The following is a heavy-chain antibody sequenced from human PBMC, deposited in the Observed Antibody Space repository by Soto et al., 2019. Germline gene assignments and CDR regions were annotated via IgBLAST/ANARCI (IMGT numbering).Heavy chain of an antibody. CDR3: ARGRIAAAGRGSFDY. V-gene: IGHV1-69*06. CDR2: IIPIFGTT. D-gene: IGHD6-13*01. Sequence: QVQLVQSEAEVKMPGSSVKVSCKASGGTFSGCGINWVRQAPGRGLEWIGGIIPIFGTTNYAQKFQGRVTITADKSTNTAYMELSRLKSEDTAVFYCARGRIAAAGRGSFDYWGRGTLVTVSS. CDR1: GGTFSGCG. J-gene: IGHJ4*02.